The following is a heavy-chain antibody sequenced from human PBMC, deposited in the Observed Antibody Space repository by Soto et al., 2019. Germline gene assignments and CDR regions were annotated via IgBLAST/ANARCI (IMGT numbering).Heavy chain of an antibody. Sequence: PSETLSLTCTVSGGSISSSSYYWGWIRQHPGKGLEWIGYIYYSGSTYYNPSLKSRVTISVDTSKNQFSLKLSSVTAADTAVYYCARGQQLPVYWGQGTLVTVSS. CDR2: IYYSGST. J-gene: IGHJ4*02. D-gene: IGHD6-13*01. V-gene: IGHV4-31*03. CDR1: GGSISSSSYY. CDR3: ARGQQLPVY.